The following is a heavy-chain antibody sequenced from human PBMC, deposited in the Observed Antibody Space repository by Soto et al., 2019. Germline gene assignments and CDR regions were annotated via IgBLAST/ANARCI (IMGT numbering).Heavy chain of an antibody. CDR1: GGSFSGYY. D-gene: IGHD6-6*01. V-gene: IGHV4-34*01. CDR3: AREPRHSSSAGYYYFMDV. J-gene: IGHJ6*03. Sequence: SETLSLTCAVYGGSFSGYYWSWIRQPPGKGLDWIGEINHSGSTNYNPSLKSRVTISVDTSKNQFSLKLSSVTAADTAVYYCAREPRHSSSAGYYYFMDVWGKGTAVTVSS. CDR2: INHSGST.